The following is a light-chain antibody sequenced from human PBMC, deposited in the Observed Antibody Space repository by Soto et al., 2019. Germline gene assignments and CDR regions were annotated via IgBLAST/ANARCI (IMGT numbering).Light chain of an antibody. J-gene: IGKJ2*01. CDR2: WAS. V-gene: IGKV4-1*01. CDR1: QSVLYSYNNKNY. CDR3: QQYYSTPPYT. Sequence: DIVMTQSPDSLAVSLGERATINCKSSQSVLYSYNNKNYLAWYQQNPGQPPKLLIYWASTRESGVPDRFSGSGSGTDFTLTISSLQAEDVAVYYCQQYYSTPPYTFGQGTKLEIK.